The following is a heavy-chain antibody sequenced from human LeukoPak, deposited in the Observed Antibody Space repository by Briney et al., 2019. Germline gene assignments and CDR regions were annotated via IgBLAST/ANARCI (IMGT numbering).Heavy chain of an antibody. J-gene: IGHJ4*02. Sequence: GGSLRRSCAASGFTFSSYAMSWVRQAPGKGLEWVSAISGSGGSTYYADSVKGRFTISRDNSKNTLYLQMNSLRAEDTAVYYCAKSDIVVVPAAHFDYWGQGTLVTVSS. V-gene: IGHV3-23*01. CDR1: GFTFSSYA. D-gene: IGHD2-2*01. CDR2: ISGSGGST. CDR3: AKSDIVVVPAAHFDY.